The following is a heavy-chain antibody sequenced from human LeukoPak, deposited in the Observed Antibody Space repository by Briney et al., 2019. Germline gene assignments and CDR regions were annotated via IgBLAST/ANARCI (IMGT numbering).Heavy chain of an antibody. D-gene: IGHD3-3*01. CDR2: ISYDGSNK. CDR1: GFTFSSYS. Sequence: GGSLRLSCAASGFTFSSYSMNWVRQAPGKGLEWVAVISYDGSNKYYADSVKGRFTISRDNSKNTLYLQMNSLRAEDTAVYYCAKDGRTYYDFWSGYYTHFDYWGQGTLVTVSS. J-gene: IGHJ4*02. V-gene: IGHV3-30*18. CDR3: AKDGRTYYDFWSGYYTHFDY.